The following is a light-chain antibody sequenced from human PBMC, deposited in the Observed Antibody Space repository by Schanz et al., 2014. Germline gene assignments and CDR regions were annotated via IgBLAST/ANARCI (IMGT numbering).Light chain of an antibody. Sequence: QAVVTQEPSLTVSPGGTVTLTCGSSTGVVTSGHYPYRFQQKPGQAPRTLIYDISSKHSWTPARFSGSLLGGKAALTLSGAQPEDEADFYCMFYYSGSWVFGGGTKLTVL. CDR1: TGVVTSGHY. CDR2: DIS. J-gene: IGLJ3*02. V-gene: IGLV7-46*01. CDR3: MFYYSGSWV.